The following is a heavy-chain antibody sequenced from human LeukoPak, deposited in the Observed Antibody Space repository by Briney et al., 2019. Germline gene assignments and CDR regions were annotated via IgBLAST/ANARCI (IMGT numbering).Heavy chain of an antibody. CDR2: IYYSGTT. CDR3: ARHGQWELHYYFDY. V-gene: IGHV4-59*08. J-gene: IGHJ4*02. Sequence: SETLSLTRTVSGGSISSYQWSWIRQPPGKGPEWIGYIYYSGTTNYNPSLKSRVTISVDTSKNQISLKLSSVTAADTAVYYCARHGQWELHYYFDYWGQGTLVTVSS. D-gene: IGHD1-26*01. CDR1: GGSISSYQ.